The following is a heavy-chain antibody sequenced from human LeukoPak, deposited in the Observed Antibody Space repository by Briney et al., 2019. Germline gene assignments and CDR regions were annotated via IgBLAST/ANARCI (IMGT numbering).Heavy chain of an antibody. Sequence: SETLSLTCAVYGGSFSGYYWSWIRQPLGKGLEWIGEINHSGSTNYNPSLKSRVTISVDTSKNQFSLKLSSVTAADTAVYYCARTTEGGYTYDYFYYYYMDVWGKGTTVTISS. CDR1: GGSFSGYY. CDR2: INHSGST. V-gene: IGHV4-34*01. CDR3: ARTTEGGYTYDYFYYYYMDV. D-gene: IGHD5-18*01. J-gene: IGHJ6*03.